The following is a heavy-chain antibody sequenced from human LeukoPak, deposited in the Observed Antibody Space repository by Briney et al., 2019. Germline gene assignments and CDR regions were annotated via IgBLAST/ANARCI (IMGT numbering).Heavy chain of an antibody. CDR1: GFPFNNFG. D-gene: IGHD3-22*01. J-gene: IGHJ4*02. Sequence: PGGSLRLSCVVSGFPFNNFGMHWVRQAPGKGLEWVAVISFDGSNKYHADSVKGRFTISRENSKNTLYLQMNSLRAEDTAVYYCARADSSGYQRQFDYWGQGTLVTVSS. CDR2: ISFDGSNK. V-gene: IGHV3-30*03. CDR3: ARADSSGYQRQFDY.